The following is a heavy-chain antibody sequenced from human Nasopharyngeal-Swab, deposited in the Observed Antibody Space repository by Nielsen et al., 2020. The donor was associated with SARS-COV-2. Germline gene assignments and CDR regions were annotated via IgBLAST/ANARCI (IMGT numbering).Heavy chain of an antibody. Sequence: GESLKISCAASGFTFSSYEMNWVRQAPGKGLEWVSYISSSGSTIYYADFVKGRFTISRDNAKNSLYLQMNSLRAEDTAVYYCARVYSGLVVATLAWGQGTLVTVSS. CDR3: ARVYSGLVVATLA. CDR1: GFTFSSYE. CDR2: ISSSGSTI. J-gene: IGHJ5*02. D-gene: IGHD5-12*01. V-gene: IGHV3-48*03.